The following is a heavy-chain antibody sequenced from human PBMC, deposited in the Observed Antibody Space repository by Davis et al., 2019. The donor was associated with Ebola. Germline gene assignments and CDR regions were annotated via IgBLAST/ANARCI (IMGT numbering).Heavy chain of an antibody. Sequence: AASVKVSCKASGGTFSSYAISWVRQAPGQGLEWMGRIISILGIANYAQKFQGRVTITADKSTSTAYMELSSLRSEDTAVYYCARDGIVATMNYYYYYGMDVWGQGTTVTVSS. CDR2: IISILGIA. CDR3: ARDGIVATMNYYYYYGMDV. D-gene: IGHD5-12*01. CDR1: GGTFSSYA. J-gene: IGHJ6*02. V-gene: IGHV1-69*04.